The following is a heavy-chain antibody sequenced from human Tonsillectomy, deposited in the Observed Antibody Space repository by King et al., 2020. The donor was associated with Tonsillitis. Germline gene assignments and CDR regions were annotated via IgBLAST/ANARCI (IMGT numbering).Heavy chain of an antibody. J-gene: IGHJ4*02. Sequence: VQLQQWGAGLLKPSETLSLTCAVYGGSFSDYYWTWIRQPPGKGLEWIGEINHSGSTNYNPSLKGRFTISVDTSRNQFSLKLTSVTAADTAVYYCARVKYDFWGGYPDYFDCWGQGTLVTVSS. CDR3: ARVKYDFWGGYPDYFDC. V-gene: IGHV4-34*01. CDR1: GGSFSDYY. CDR2: INHSGST. D-gene: IGHD3-3*01.